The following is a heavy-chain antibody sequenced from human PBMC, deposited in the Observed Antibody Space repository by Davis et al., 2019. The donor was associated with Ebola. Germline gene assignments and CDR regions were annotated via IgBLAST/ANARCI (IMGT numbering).Heavy chain of an antibody. CDR3: VAGGTLVRGVMVP. CDR1: GFSFSTYW. Sequence: GESLKISCAASGFSFSTYWMHWVRQAPGKGLEWVAHIQTNANGGTTDYSAPVKGRFTISRDDSKSTLYLQMNSLKTEDTAVYYCVAGGTLVRGVMVPWGQGTLVTVSS. J-gene: IGHJ5*02. V-gene: IGHV3-15*07. D-gene: IGHD3-10*01. CDR2: IQTNANGGTT.